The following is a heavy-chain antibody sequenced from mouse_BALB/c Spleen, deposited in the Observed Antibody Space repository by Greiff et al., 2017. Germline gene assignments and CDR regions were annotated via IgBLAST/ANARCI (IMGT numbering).Heavy chain of an antibody. CDR2: ISDGGSYT. CDR1: GFTFSDYY. D-gene: IGHD1-1*01. CDR3: ARDRGGSSYGDAMDY. V-gene: IGHV5-4*02. Sequence: EVKLVESGGGLVKPGGSLKLSCAASGFTFSDYYMYWVRQTPEKRLEWVATISDGGSYTYYPDSVKGRFTISRDNAKNNLYLQMSSLKSEDTAMYYCARDRGGSSYGDAMDYWGQGTSVTVSS. J-gene: IGHJ4*01.